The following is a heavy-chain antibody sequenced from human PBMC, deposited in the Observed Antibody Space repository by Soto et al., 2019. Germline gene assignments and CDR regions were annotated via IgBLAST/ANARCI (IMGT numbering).Heavy chain of an antibody. D-gene: IGHD1-1*01. CDR3: ARGTAERIFDF. CDR1: GYTFTAYF. J-gene: IGHJ4*02. Sequence: GASVKVSCKTSGYTFTAYFMHWVRQAPGQGLEWMGWINPNSGGTKYAQKFQGWVTMTWDTSINTAYMEVSRLTSDDTAVYYCARGTAERIFDFWGQGTLVTVSS. V-gene: IGHV1-2*04. CDR2: INPNSGGT.